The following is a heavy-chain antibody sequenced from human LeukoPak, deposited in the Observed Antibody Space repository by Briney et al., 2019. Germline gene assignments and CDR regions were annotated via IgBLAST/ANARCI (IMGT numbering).Heavy chain of an antibody. CDR1: GFTFSSYA. CDR3: AKPTLYYDILTGYYSPLPFDI. V-gene: IGHV3-23*01. J-gene: IGHJ3*02. Sequence: GGSLRLSCAASGFTFSSYAMSWVRQAPGKGLEWVSAISGSGGSTYYADSVKGRFTISRDNSKNTLYLQMNSLRAEDTAVYYCAKPTLYYDILTGYYSPLPFDIWGQGTMVTVSS. CDR2: ISGSGGST. D-gene: IGHD3-9*01.